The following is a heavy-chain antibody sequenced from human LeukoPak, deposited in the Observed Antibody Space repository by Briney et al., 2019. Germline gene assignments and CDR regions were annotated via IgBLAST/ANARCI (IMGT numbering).Heavy chain of an antibody. CDR3: AKDRGYYDSSGYYYEADY. V-gene: IGHV3-23*01. D-gene: IGHD3-22*01. Sequence: GGSLRLSCAASGFTFSSYGMSWVRQAPGKGLEWVSAISGSGGSTYYADSVKGRFTISRDNSKNTLYLQMNSLRAEDTAVYYCAKDRGYYDSSGYYYEADYWGQGTLVTVSS. CDR1: GFTFSSYG. CDR2: ISGSGGST. J-gene: IGHJ4*02.